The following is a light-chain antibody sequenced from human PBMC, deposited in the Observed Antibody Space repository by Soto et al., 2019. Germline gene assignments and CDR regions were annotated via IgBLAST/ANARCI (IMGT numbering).Light chain of an antibody. CDR3: QQRSNGPPFT. J-gene: IGKJ3*01. CDR1: QSVSSY. Sequence: EIVLTQSPATLSLSPGERATLSCRASQSVSSYLAWYQQKPGQAPRLLIYDASNRATGIPARFSGRGSGTAFPLTHSRLAPADLAVYYCQQRSNGPPFTFGPGTKVDIK. V-gene: IGKV3-11*01. CDR2: DAS.